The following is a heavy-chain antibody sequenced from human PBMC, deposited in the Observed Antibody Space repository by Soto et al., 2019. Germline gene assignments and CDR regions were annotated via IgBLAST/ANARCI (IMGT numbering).Heavy chain of an antibody. Sequence: GESLKISCKGSGYSFTSYWIGWVRQMPGKGLEWMGIIYPGDSDTRYSPSFHGQVTISADKSISTAYLQWSSLKASDTAMYYCARQGADYYDSSGYYYADYYYGMDVWGQGTTVTVSS. D-gene: IGHD3-22*01. CDR3: ARQGADYYDSSGYYYADYYYGMDV. CDR1: GYSFTSYW. CDR2: IYPGDSDT. V-gene: IGHV5-51*01. J-gene: IGHJ6*02.